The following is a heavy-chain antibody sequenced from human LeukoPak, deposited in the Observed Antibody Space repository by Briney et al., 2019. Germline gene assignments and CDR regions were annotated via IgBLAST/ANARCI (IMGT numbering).Heavy chain of an antibody. CDR3: ARQTFGVLYFDS. CDR1: GGSISRGSYY. D-gene: IGHD3-10*01. J-gene: IGHJ4*02. V-gene: IGHV4-61*02. Sequence: PSETLSLTCIVSGGSISRGSYYWSWIRQPAGKGLEWMGRIYNSGSTNYNPSLKSRVTISTDMSKNQVSLKLSSVTAADTAVYYCARQTFGVLYFDSWGQGTLVIVSS. CDR2: IYNSGST.